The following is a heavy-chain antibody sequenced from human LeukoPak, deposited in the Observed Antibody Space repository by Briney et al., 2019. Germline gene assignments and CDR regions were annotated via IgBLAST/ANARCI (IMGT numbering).Heavy chain of an antibody. Sequence: GGSLRLSCSASGFTFSSYAMHWVRQTPGKGLEYVSAISSNGGSTYYADSVKGRFTISRDHSKNTLYLQMSSLRAEDTAVYYCVKDRGRGWSGYFHYGMDVWGQGTTVTVSS. J-gene: IGHJ6*02. CDR3: VKDRGRGWSGYFHYGMDV. CDR2: ISSNGGST. D-gene: IGHD6-19*01. V-gene: IGHV3-64D*09. CDR1: GFTFSSYA.